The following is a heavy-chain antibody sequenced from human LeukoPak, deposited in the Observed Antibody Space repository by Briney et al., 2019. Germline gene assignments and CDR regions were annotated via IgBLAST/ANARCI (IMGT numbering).Heavy chain of an antibody. J-gene: IGHJ3*02. CDR2: INQNGKM. Sequence: SETLSLTCTVSGGSISGSSQYRGWIRQPPGKGLEWIGSINQNGKMIHNPSLESQFPISVDTSKNNFSLKLRSVTATDTAVYYCARHSDYLGVNGFDIWGQGTMVTVSS. CDR3: ARHSDYLGVNGFDI. V-gene: IGHV4-39*01. CDR1: GGSISGSSQY. D-gene: IGHD3-3*01.